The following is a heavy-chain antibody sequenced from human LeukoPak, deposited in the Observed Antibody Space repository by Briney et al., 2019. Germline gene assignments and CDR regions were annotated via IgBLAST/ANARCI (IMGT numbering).Heavy chain of an antibody. D-gene: IGHD3-10*01. Sequence: SETLSLTCTVSGGSISSYYWSWIRQPPGKGLEWIGYIYYSGSTKYNPSLKSRVTISVDTSKNQFSLKLSSVTAADTAVYYCAGHGVRGVIHYWGQETLVTVSS. V-gene: IGHV4-59*01. CDR3: AGHGVRGVIHY. CDR2: IYYSGST. CDR1: GGSISSYY. J-gene: IGHJ4*02.